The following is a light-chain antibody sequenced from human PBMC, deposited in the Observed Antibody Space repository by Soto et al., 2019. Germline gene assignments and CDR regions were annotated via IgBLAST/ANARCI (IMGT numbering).Light chain of an antibody. Sequence: ALAQPPSASGSPGQSVTISCTGSGSDIGAYNFVSWYQQHPGKAPKLMIFGVTERPSGVPDRFSGSKSGNTASLTVSGLQADDEAVYYCYSYAGRNIWVFGGGTKVTVL. J-gene: IGLJ3*02. V-gene: IGLV2-8*01. CDR1: GSDIGAYNF. CDR3: YSYAGRNIWV. CDR2: GVT.